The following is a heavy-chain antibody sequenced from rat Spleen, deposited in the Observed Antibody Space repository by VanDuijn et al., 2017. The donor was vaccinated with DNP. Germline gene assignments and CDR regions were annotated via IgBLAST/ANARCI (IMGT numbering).Heavy chain of an antibody. D-gene: IGHD5-1*01. Sequence: EVQLVESGGGLVQPGRSLKLSCAASGFTFSNYYMAWVRQAPTKGLEWVASMSTGGGNIYYRDSVKGRFTISRDNAKSTLYLQMDSLRSEDTATYFCSRGLGARFDYWGHGVMVTVSS. CDR1: GFTFSNYY. V-gene: IGHV5-25*01. J-gene: IGHJ2*01. CDR2: MSTGGGNI. CDR3: SRGLGARFDY.